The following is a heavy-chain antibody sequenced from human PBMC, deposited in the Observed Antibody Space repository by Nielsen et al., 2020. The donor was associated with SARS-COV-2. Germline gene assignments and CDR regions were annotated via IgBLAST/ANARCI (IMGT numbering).Heavy chain of an antibody. J-gene: IGHJ4*02. CDR3: ARVGWEWLVYFDY. Sequence: ASVKVSCKASGYTFTSYAMHWVRQAPGQRLEWMGWINAGNGNTKYSQKFQGRVTITRDTSASTAYMELSSLRSEDTAVYYCARVGWEWLVYFDYWGQGTLVTVSS. CDR2: INAGNGNT. D-gene: IGHD6-19*01. CDR1: GYTFTSYA. V-gene: IGHV1-3*01.